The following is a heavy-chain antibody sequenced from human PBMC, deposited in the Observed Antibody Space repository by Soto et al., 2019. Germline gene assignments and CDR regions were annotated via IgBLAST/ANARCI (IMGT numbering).Heavy chain of an antibody. Sequence: EVQLAESGGGLVQPGGSLRLSCAASGLTFSNYEMNWVRQAPGKGLEWVSYIGRSGTTIYYADSVKGRFTISRDNAKNSLYLQMNSLRPEDTAVYYCATHAQWVGAKHIWGHGTMVTVSS. CDR1: GLTFSNYE. V-gene: IGHV3-48*03. CDR3: ATHAQWVGAKHI. CDR2: IGRSGTTI. D-gene: IGHD1-26*01. J-gene: IGHJ3*02.